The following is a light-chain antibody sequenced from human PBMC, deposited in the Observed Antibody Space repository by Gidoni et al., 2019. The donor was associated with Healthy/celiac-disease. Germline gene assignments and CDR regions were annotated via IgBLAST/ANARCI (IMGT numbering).Light chain of an antibody. Sequence: VMTQSPATLSVSPGERATLSCRASQSVSSNLAWYQQKPGQAPRLLIYGASTRATGIPARFSGSGSGTEFTLTISSLQSEDFAVYSCQQYNNWPRTFGQGTKVEIK. CDR2: GAS. CDR1: QSVSSN. CDR3: QQYNNWPRT. V-gene: IGKV3-15*01. J-gene: IGKJ1*01.